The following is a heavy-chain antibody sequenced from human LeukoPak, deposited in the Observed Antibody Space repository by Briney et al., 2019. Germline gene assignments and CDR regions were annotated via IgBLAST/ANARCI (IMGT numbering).Heavy chain of an antibody. CDR2: ISAKDGNT. CDR3: ARDRSYPPQLLRDYYYYMDV. Sequence: SVKVSRTASGYTFTSYGISWVRHAPGQGREWMGWISAKDGNTNYAQKLQGRVTTTTDTSTSTAYMELRSLRSDDTAVYYCARDRSYPPQLLRDYYYYMDVWGKGTTV. CDR1: GYTFTSYG. D-gene: IGHD2-15*01. V-gene: IGHV1-18*01. J-gene: IGHJ6*03.